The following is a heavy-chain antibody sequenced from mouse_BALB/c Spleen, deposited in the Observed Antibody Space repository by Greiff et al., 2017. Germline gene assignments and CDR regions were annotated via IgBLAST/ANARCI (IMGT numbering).Heavy chain of an antibody. J-gene: IGHJ4*01. D-gene: IGHD3-3*01. CDR1: GFTFSSFG. CDR2: ISSGSSTI. V-gene: IGHV5-17*02. CDR3: ARWSGTEAMDY. Sequence: EVQLVESGGGLVQPGGSRKLSCAASGFTFSSFGMHWVRQAPEKGLEWVAYISSGSSTIYYADTVKGRFTISRDNPKNTLFLHMTSLRSEDTAMYYCARWSGTEAMDYWGQGTSVTVSS.